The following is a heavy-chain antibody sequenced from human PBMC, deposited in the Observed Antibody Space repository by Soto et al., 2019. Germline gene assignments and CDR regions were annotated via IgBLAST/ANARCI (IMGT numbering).Heavy chain of an antibody. Sequence: QLQLQESGPGLVKPSETLSLTCTVSGGSISSSSYYWGWIRQPPGKGLEWIGSIYYSGSTYYNPSLTSRVPISVDTSKNQFSLKLSSVTAADTAVYYCARLDYDFWSGYYTGPGWFDPWGQGTLVTVSS. CDR2: IYYSGST. D-gene: IGHD3-3*01. V-gene: IGHV4-39*01. CDR3: ARLDYDFWSGYYTGPGWFDP. J-gene: IGHJ5*02. CDR1: GGSISSSSYY.